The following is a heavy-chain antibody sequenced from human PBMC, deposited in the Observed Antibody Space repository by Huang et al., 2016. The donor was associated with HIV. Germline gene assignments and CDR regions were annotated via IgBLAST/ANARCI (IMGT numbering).Heavy chain of an antibody. CDR1: GAALNSDT. CDR2: MIPASNSA. D-gene: IGHD2-15*01. Sequence: QVQLVQSGAEVKKPGSSVKVSCKASGAALNSDTNTSNWVRQAPGQGLEGLGVMIPASNSAHYAQKFQGRLTVSADDLTTTAYMELSSLKSEDTAVYYCARESRSGGTWSWSDAFDIWGQGTMVTVSS. V-gene: IGHV1-69*13. CDR3: ARESRSGGTWSWSDAFDI. J-gene: IGHJ3*02.